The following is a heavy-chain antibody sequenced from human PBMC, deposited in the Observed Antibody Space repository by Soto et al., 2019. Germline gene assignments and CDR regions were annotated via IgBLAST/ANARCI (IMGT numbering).Heavy chain of an antibody. J-gene: IGHJ4*02. CDR2: IHWDDDK. D-gene: IGHD3-22*01. Sequence: SGPTLVNPTQTLTLTCTFSGFSLSTSGMRVSWIRQPPGKALEWLARIHWDDDKFYSTSLKTRLTISKDTSKNQVVLTMTNMDPVDTATYYCARTVGNYYDSSGPYYFDYWGQGTLVTVSS. CDR1: GFSLSTSGMR. CDR3: ARTVGNYYDSSGPYYFDY. V-gene: IGHV2-70*04.